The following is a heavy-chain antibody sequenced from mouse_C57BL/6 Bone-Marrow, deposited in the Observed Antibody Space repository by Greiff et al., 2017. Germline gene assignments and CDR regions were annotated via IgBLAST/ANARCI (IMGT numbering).Heavy chain of an antibody. D-gene: IGHD2-1*01. V-gene: IGHV5-4*01. J-gene: IGHJ2*01. Sequence: EVKVIESGGGLVKPGGSLKLSCAASGFTFSSYAMYWVRQTPEKRLEWVATISDGGSYTYYPDNVKGRFTISRDNAKNNLYLQMSHLKSEDTAMYYRARDRLNYGNYGYWGQGTTRRASS. CDR2: ISDGGSYT. CDR1: GFTFSSYA. CDR3: ARDRLNYGNYGY.